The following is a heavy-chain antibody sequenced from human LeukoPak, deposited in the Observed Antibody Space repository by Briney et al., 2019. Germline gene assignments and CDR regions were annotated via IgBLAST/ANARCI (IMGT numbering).Heavy chain of an antibody. CDR2: ISSSSYV. D-gene: IGHD2-8*01. CDR3: ARDRPGYCTNGVCYAPLHY. Sequence: PGGSLRLSCAASGFTFSSYSMNWVRQAPGKGLEWVSSISSSSYVYYADSVKGRFTISRDNAKNSLYLQMNSLRAEDTPVYYCARDRPGYCTNGVCYAPLHYWGQGTLVTVSS. CDR1: GFTFSSYS. V-gene: IGHV3-21*01. J-gene: IGHJ4*02.